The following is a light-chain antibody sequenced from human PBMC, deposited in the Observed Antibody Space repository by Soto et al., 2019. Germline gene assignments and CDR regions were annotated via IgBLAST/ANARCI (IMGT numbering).Light chain of an antibody. CDR1: QSLSSN. CDR3: QQYNKWPVIT. V-gene: IGKV3-15*01. J-gene: IGKJ5*01. Sequence: EIVMTQSPATLSVSPGERATLSCRASQSLSSNLAWYQQKPGQAPRLLIYGASTRATGVPARFSGSGSGTDFTLTISSLQSEDFAVFFCQQYNKWPVITFGQGTRLEIK. CDR2: GAS.